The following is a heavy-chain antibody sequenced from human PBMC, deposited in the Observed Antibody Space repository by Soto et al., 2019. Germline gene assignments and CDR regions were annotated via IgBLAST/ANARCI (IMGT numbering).Heavy chain of an antibody. J-gene: IGHJ6*01. CDR2: ITGTGGNT. V-gene: IGHV3-23*01. CDR3: ARDFTAGAIYNGVYYYGMDV. D-gene: IGHD1-1*01. CDR1: GFMFSSYA. Sequence: PGGSLRLSCAASGFMFSSYAMSWVRQAPGKGLEWVSTITGTGGNTYYAESVKGRFTISRDKSKNTLYLHMDSLKAEDTAMYYCARDFTAGAIYNGVYYYGMDVWGRGTTVTVSS.